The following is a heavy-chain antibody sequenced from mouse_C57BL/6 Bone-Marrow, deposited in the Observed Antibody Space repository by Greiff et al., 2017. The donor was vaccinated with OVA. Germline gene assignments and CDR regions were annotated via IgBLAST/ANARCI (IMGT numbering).Heavy chain of an antibody. V-gene: IGHV1-47*01. D-gene: IGHD2-12*01. CDR2: FHPYNDDT. CDR1: GYTFTTYP. Sequence: VQLVESGAELVKPGASVKMSCKASGYTFTTYPIEWMKQNHGKSLEWIGNFHPYNDDTKYNEKFKGKATLTVEKSSSTVYLELSRLTSDDSAVYYCARGGSYEGWYFDVWGTGTTVTVSS. J-gene: IGHJ1*03. CDR3: ARGGSYEGWYFDV.